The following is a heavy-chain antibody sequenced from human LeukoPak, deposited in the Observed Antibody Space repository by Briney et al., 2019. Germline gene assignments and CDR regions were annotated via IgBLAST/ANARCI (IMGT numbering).Heavy chain of an antibody. Sequence: PSVTLSLTCTVPGGSISSSSYYWGWIRQPPGKGLEWIGSIYYSGSTYYNPSLKSRVTISVDTSKNQFSLKLSSVTAADTAVYYCASRADCSSTGCPYYYYYYGMDVWGQGTTVTVSS. CDR3: ASRADCSSTGCPYYYYYYGMDV. CDR1: GGSISSSSYY. D-gene: IGHD2-2*01. J-gene: IGHJ6*02. CDR2: IYYSGST. V-gene: IGHV4-39*01.